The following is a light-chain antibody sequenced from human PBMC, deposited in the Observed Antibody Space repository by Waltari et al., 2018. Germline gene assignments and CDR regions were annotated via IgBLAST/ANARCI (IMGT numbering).Light chain of an antibody. CDR2: AAS. CDR1: QIISSY. J-gene: IGKJ1*01. V-gene: IGKV1-39*01. Sequence: DIHMTQSPSSLSASVGDRVTITCRASQIISSYLNWYQQKPGKAPKLLSYAASSLQSGVPSRFSGSGSGTDFTLTISILQPEDFANYYCQQSYSTPWTFGQGTKVEIK. CDR3: QQSYSTPWT.